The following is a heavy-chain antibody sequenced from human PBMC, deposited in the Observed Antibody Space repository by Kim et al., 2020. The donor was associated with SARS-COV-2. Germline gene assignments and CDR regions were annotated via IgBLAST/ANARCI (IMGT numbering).Heavy chain of an antibody. Sequence: GGSLRLSCAASGFTFSGSAMHWVRQASGKGLEWVGRIRSKANSYATAYAASVKGRFTISRDDSKNTAYLQMNSLKTEDTAVYYCTRPKYSSSLGVGRDYWGQGTLVTVSS. CDR1: GFTFSGSA. D-gene: IGHD6-6*01. J-gene: IGHJ4*02. CDR2: IRSKANSYAT. V-gene: IGHV3-73*01. CDR3: TRPKYSSSLGVGRDY.